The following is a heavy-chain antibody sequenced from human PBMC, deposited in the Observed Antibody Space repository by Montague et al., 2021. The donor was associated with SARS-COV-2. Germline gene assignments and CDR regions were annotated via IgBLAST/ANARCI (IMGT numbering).Heavy chain of an antibody. V-gene: IGHV6-1*01. J-gene: IGHJ4*02. CDR2: TYYRSKWHN. Sequence: CAISGDSVSSNSAAWNWIRRSPSRGLEWLGRTYYRSKWHNDYAVSVKSRITINPDTSKNQFSLQLKSVTPEDTAVYYCARGWVATIPHMDNWSQGSLVIVSS. CDR1: GDSVSSNSAA. D-gene: IGHD5-12*01. CDR3: ARGWVATIPHMDN.